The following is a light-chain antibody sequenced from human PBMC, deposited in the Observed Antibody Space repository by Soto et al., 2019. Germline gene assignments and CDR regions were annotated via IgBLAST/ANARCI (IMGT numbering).Light chain of an antibody. CDR1: QSVSSSY. CDR3: QQYGSSSWT. Sequence: EIVLTQSPDTLSLSPGERATLSCRASQSVSSSYLAWYQQKPGQAPRLLIYGASSRATGIPDRFSGSGSGTDFTLSISRLEPEDCAVYYCQQYGSSSWTFGQGTKVEIK. J-gene: IGKJ1*01. CDR2: GAS. V-gene: IGKV3-20*01.